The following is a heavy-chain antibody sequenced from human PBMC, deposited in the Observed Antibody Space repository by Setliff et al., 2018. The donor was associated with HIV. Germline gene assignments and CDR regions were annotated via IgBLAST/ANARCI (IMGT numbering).Heavy chain of an antibody. Sequence: ASVKVSCKASGYTFTSYYMHWVRQAPGQGLEWMGIINPSGGSTNYAQKFQGRVTMTTDTSTNTAYMELRSLRSDDTAVYYCARGYGAFDIWGQGTMVTVSS. V-gene: IGHV1-46*01. D-gene: IGHD4-17*01. CDR1: GYTFTSYY. J-gene: IGHJ3*02. CDR2: INPSGGST. CDR3: ARGYGAFDI.